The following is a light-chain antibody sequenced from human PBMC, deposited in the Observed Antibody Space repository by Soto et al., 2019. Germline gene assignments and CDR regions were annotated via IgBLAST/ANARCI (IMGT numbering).Light chain of an antibody. CDR3: ETWGSNTHVI. CDR1: SGHIGYI. V-gene: IGLV4-60*03. Sequence: QSVLTQSSSASASLGSSVKLTCTLTSGHIGYIIAWHQQQPGKAPRYLMKLEGSGSYDRGSGVPDRFSGSSSGADRYLTISNLQSEDEADYYCETWGSNTHVIFGGGTKLTVL. CDR2: LEGSGSY. J-gene: IGLJ2*01.